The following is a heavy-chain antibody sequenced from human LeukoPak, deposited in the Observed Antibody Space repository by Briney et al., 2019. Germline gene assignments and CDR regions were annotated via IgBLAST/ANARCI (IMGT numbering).Heavy chain of an antibody. CDR3: ARDSSSSSFDY. CDR2: ISAYNGNT. V-gene: IGHV1-18*01. Sequence: GASVKVSCKASGFTFTSFGFSWVRQAPGQGLEWMGWISAYNGNTNYAQKLQGRVTMTTDTSTSTAYMELRSLRSDDTAVYYCARDSSSSSFDYWGQGTLVTVSS. J-gene: IGHJ4*02. D-gene: IGHD6-6*01. CDR1: GFTFTSFG.